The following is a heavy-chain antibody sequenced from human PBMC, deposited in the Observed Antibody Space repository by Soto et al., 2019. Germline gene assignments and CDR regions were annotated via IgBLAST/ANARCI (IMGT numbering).Heavy chain of an antibody. Sequence: EVQLLESGGGLVQPGGSLRLSCAVSGFNFNNFAMMWVRQAPGKGLEWVAGIVGSGGTYHTDSVKGRFTISKDVSKSTLFLQMNSLRDEDTAVYYCAKDAVYNDGLWLPDYWGQGTLVTVSS. CDR1: GFNFNNFA. V-gene: IGHV3-23*01. CDR2: IVGSGGT. D-gene: IGHD1-1*01. J-gene: IGHJ4*02. CDR3: AKDAVYNDGLWLPDY.